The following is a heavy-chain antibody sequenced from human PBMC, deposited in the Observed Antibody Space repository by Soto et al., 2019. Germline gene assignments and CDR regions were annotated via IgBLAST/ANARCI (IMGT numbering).Heavy chain of an antibody. CDR3: ARHVWNSILRGMDV. CDR1: GYSFTSYW. J-gene: IGHJ6*02. D-gene: IGHD1-7*01. CDR2: IDPSDSYT. Sequence: PGESLKISCKGSGYSFTSYWISWVRQMPGKGLEWMGRIDPSDSYTNYSPSFQGQVTISADKSISTAYLQWSSLKASDTAMYYCARHVWNSILRGMDVWGQGTTVTVSS. V-gene: IGHV5-10-1*04.